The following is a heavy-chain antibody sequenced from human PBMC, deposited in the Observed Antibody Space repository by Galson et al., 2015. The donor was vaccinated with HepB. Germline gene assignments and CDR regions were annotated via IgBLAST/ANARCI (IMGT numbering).Heavy chain of an antibody. CDR2: ISGSGGST. Sequence: SLRLSCAASGFTFSSYAMSWVRQAPGKGLEWVSAISGSGGSTYYADSVKGRFTISRDNSKNTLYLQMNSLRAEDTAVYYCAAGSSGYYGAYWGQGTLVTVSS. J-gene: IGHJ4*02. CDR3: AAGSSGYYGAY. CDR1: GFTFSSYA. D-gene: IGHD3-22*01. V-gene: IGHV3-23*01.